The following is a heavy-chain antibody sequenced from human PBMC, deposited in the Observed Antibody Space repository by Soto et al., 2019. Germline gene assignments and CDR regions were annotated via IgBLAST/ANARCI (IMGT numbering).Heavy chain of an antibody. CDR1: PFTFRSYS. CDR2: ISYDGSKE. D-gene: IGHD2-15*01. CDR3: ARYCNGGACYSASLDY. Sequence: QEQMVQSGGGVVQPGRSLRLSCAASPFTFRSYSMHWVRQAPGKGLECVTSISYDGSKESYADSVKGRFAVSRDNSKNTLYLQMNSLRPEDTAVYYCARYCNGGACYSASLDYWGQGTQVTVSS. V-gene: IGHV3-30*09. J-gene: IGHJ4*02.